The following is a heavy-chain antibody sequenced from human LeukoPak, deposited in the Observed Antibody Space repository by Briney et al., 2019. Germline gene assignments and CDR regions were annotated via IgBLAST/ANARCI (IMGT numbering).Heavy chain of an antibody. CDR2: IYYSGST. CDR3: ARTEGYSYGMDV. CDR1: GGSISSSSYY. Sequence: PSETLSLTCTVSGGSISSSSYYWGWIRQPPRKGLEWIGYIYYSGSTNYNPSLKSRVTISVDTSKNQFSLKLSSVTAADTAVYYCARTEGYSYGMDVWGQGTTVTVSS. J-gene: IGHJ6*02. D-gene: IGHD2-15*01. V-gene: IGHV4-61*05.